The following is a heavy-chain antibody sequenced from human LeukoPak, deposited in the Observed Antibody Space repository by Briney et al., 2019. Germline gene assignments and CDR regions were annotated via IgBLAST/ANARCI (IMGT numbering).Heavy chain of an antibody. J-gene: IGHJ4*02. Sequence: PSETLSLTCTVSGGSISSYYWSWIRQPPGKGLEGIGYIYYSGSTNYNPSLKSRVTISVDTSKNQFSLKLSSVTAADTAVYYCARVKASEMATISPYYFDYWGQGTLVTVSS. V-gene: IGHV4-59*01. CDR2: IYYSGST. D-gene: IGHD5-24*01. CDR3: ARVKASEMATISPYYFDY. CDR1: GGSISSYY.